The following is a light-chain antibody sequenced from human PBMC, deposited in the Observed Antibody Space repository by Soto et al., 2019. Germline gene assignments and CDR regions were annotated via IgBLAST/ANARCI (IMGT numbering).Light chain of an antibody. V-gene: IGKV3-11*01. Sequence: EIVMTQSPVTLSASPGERATLSCRASQSVSNNLAWYQQQPGQAPRLLIYDASIRATGIPDRFSGSGAGTDFTFTISSLEPEDFAVYYCQQRTNWGTFGQGTKVDIK. CDR1: QSVSNN. J-gene: IGKJ1*01. CDR3: QQRTNWGT. CDR2: DAS.